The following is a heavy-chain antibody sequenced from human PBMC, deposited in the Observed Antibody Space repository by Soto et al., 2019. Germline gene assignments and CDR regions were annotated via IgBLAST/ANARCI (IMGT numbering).Heavy chain of an antibody. V-gene: IGHV1-3*01. CDR2: INAGNGNT. Sequence: ASVKVSCRASGYTFTSYAMHWVRQAPGQRLEWMGWINAGNGNTKYSQKFQGRVTITRDTSASTAYMELSSLRSEDTAVYYCARGSGPMIEWHWGQGTLVTVSS. CDR3: ARGSGPMIEWH. J-gene: IGHJ4*02. D-gene: IGHD3-22*01. CDR1: GYTFTSYA.